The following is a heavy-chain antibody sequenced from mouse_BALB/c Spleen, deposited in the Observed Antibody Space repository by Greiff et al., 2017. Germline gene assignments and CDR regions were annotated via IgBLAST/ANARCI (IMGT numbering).Heavy chain of an antibody. J-gene: IGHJ4*01. CDR2: ISSGSSTI. CDR3: ARSPGAMDY. Sequence: EVKVVESGGGLVKPGGSLKLSCAASGFTFSSFGMHWVRQAPEKGLEWVAYISSGSSTIYYADTVKGRFTISRDNPKNTLFLQMTSLRSEDTAMYYCARSPGAMDYWGQGTSVTVSS. CDR1: GFTFSSFG. V-gene: IGHV5-17*02.